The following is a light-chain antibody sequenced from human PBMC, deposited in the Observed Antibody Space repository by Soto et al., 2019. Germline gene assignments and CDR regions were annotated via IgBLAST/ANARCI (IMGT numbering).Light chain of an antibody. J-gene: IGLJ1*01. CDR3: CSYASSTSYV. V-gene: IGLV2-14*01. Sequence: QSVLTQPASVSGSPGQSITISCAGTSSVVGGYNFVSWYQQYPGKAPKLMIHDVTSRPSGVSNRFSGSKSGTTASLTISGLQAEDEADYYCCSYASSTSYVFGTGTKVTVL. CDR2: DVT. CDR1: SSVVGGYNF.